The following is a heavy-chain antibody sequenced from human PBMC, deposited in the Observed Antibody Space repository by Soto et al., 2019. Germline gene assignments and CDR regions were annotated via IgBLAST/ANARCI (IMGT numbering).Heavy chain of an antibody. D-gene: IGHD3-9*01. CDR2: IYHSGST. J-gene: IGHJ4*02. CDR1: GGSISSGGYS. Sequence: QLQLQESGSGLVKPSQTLSLTCAVSGGSISSGGYSWSWIRQPPGKGLEWIGYIYHSGSTYYNPSLKSRVPISVDRSKNQFSLKLSSVTAADTAVYYCARGLYDILTGSPQGGFDYWGQGTLVTVSS. CDR3: ARGLYDILTGSPQGGFDY. V-gene: IGHV4-30-2*01.